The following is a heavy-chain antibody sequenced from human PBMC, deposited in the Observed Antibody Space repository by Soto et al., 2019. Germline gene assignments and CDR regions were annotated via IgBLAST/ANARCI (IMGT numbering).Heavy chain of an antibody. Sequence: EVQLLESGGGLVQPGGSLRLSCEAPGFTFSSYAMSWVRQAPGKGLEWVSGISGSGGNTHYADSVKGRFTISRDNSKNTLYLQMNSLRAEDTAVYYCAKDLSNNWNDGIFDYWGQGTLVTVSS. CDR3: AKDLSNNWNDGIFDY. CDR2: ISGSGGNT. J-gene: IGHJ4*02. CDR1: GFTFSSYA. V-gene: IGHV3-23*01. D-gene: IGHD1-1*01.